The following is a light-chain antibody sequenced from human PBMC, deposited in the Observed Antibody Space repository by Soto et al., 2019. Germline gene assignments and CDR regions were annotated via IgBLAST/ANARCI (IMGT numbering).Light chain of an antibody. J-gene: IGLJ1*01. Sequence: QSALTQPPSASGSPGQSVTISCTGTSSDVGGYNYVSWYQQHPGKAPKLMIYEVSKRPSGVPDRFSGSKSDNTASLTVSGLQAEDEADYYCSSSAGSNPFVFGTGTKVTVL. CDR3: SSSAGSNPFV. V-gene: IGLV2-8*01. CDR1: SSDVGGYNY. CDR2: EVS.